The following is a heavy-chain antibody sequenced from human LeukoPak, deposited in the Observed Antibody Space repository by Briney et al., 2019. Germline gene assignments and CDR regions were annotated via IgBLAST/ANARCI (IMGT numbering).Heavy chain of an antibody. CDR1: GFTVSSNY. CDR2: IYSDGTT. D-gene: IGHD4-17*01. V-gene: IGHV3-66*01. Sequence: GGSLRLSCAVSGFTVSSNYMSWVRQAPGKGPEWVSVIYSDGTTFYADSVKGRFTISRDNSKNTLYLQMNSLRDEDTAVYYCARDYGSAEPFDYWGQGTLVTVSS. J-gene: IGHJ4*02. CDR3: ARDYGSAEPFDY.